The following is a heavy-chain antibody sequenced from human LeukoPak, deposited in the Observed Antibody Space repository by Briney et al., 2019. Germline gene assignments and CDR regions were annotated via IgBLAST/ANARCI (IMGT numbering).Heavy chain of an antibody. Sequence: GASVKVSCKSSGTSFTSYAFTWVRQVPGQGLEWIGRNIPILNSPDYAQKFQGRVTITADKSTATAYMELSSLRSEDTAIYYCARDTTVTTDDYNYHYALDVWGQGTTVTVSS. CDR1: GTSFTSYA. CDR2: NIPILNSP. J-gene: IGHJ6*02. V-gene: IGHV1-69*04. CDR3: ARDTTVTTDDYNYHYALDV. D-gene: IGHD4-17*01.